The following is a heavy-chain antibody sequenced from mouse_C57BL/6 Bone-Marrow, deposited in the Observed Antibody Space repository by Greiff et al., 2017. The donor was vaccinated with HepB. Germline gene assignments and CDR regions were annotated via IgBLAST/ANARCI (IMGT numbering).Heavy chain of an antibody. CDR2: INPSNGGT. Sequence: QVQLQQPGPELVKPGASVKLSCKASGYTFTSYWMHWVKQRPGQGLEWIGNINPSNGGTNYNEKFKSKATLTVDKSSRTAYMQLSSLTSEDSAVYYCARSGDYGSSPYYFDYWGQGTTLTVSS. CDR1: GYTFTSYW. D-gene: IGHD1-1*01. J-gene: IGHJ2*01. V-gene: IGHV1-53*01. CDR3: ARSGDYGSSPYYFDY.